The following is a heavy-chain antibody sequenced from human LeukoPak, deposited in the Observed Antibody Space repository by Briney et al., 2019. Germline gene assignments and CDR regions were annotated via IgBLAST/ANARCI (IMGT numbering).Heavy chain of an antibody. CDR2: INHSGST. CDR1: GGSFSGYY. D-gene: IGHD6-19*01. J-gene: IGHJ4*02. V-gene: IGHV4-34*01. CDR3: ARGHSSGWYYY. Sequence: SETLSLTCAVYGGSFSGYYWSWIRQPPGKGLEWIGEINHSGSTNYNPSLKSRVTISVDTSKNQFSLKLSSVTAADTAVYCCARGHSSGWYYYWGQGTLVTVSS.